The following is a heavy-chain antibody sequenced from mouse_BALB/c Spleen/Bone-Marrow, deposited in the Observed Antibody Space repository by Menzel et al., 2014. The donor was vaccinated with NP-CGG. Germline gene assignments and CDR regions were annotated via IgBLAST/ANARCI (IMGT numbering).Heavy chain of an antibody. J-gene: IGHJ2*01. CDR2: IRNKANGYTT. CDR3: VRDKGRVFFDY. Sequence: EVQRVESGGGLVQPGGSLRLSCATSGFTFTDYYMNWVRQPPGKALEWLVFIRNKANGYTTEYSASVKGRFTISRDNSQNILYLQMNTLRAEDSATYYCVRDKGRVFFDYWGQGTTLTVSS. CDR1: GFTFTDYY. V-gene: IGHV7-3*02.